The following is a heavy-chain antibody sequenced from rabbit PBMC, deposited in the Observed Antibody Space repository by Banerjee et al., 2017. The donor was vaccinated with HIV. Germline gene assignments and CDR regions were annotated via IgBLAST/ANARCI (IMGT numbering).Heavy chain of an antibody. CDR2: INTSSGNT. V-gene: IGHV1S45*01. Sequence: QEQLVEYGGDLVKPGASLTLTCTASGFDFSIYYMSWVRQAPGKGLEWIACINTSSGNTVYATWAKGRFTISKTSSTTVTLQMTSLTAADTATYFCLRRWHSTDLWGQGTLVTVS. J-gene: IGHJ4*01. CDR3: LRRWHSTDL. D-gene: IGHD7-1*01. CDR1: GFDFSIYYM.